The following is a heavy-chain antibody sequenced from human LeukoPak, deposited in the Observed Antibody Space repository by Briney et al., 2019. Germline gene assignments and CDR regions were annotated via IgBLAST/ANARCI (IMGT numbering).Heavy chain of an antibody. D-gene: IGHD6-19*01. CDR3: ARGGLDYFDS. Sequence: SETLSLTCTVSGYSISSGYYWGWIRQPPGKGLEWIATISHSGSTYYNPSLKSQVTISVDTSKNQFSLKLSSVTAADTAVYYCARGGLDYFDSWGQGTLVTVSS. J-gene: IGHJ4*02. V-gene: IGHV4-38-2*02. CDR2: ISHSGST. CDR1: GYSISSGYY.